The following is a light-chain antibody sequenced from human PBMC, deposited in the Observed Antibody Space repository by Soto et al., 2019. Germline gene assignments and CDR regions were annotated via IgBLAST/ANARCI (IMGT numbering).Light chain of an antibody. V-gene: IGKV3-15*01. Sequence: EIVMTQSPATLSVSPGERATLSCRASQSISNNLAWYHQRPGQAPRLLLYGASTRATAIPARFSGSGSGTEFTLTISSLQSEDFAVYYCQQYNNWWTFGQGTRVEIK. J-gene: IGKJ1*01. CDR2: GAS. CDR3: QQYNNWWT. CDR1: QSISNN.